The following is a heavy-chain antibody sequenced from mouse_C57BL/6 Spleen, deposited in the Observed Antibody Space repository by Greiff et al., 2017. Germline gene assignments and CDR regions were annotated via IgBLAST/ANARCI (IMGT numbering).Heavy chain of an antibody. CDR1: GFTFSSYT. V-gene: IGHV5-9*01. D-gene: IGHD1-1*01. CDR3: ARHYYYGSSYGYFDV. J-gene: IGHJ1*03. Sequence: EVKLMESGGGLVKPGGSLKLSCAASGFTFSSYTMSWVRQTPEKRLEWVATISGGGGNTYYPDSVKGRFTISRDNAKNTLYLQMSSLRSEDTALYYCARHYYYGSSYGYFDVWGTGTTVTVSS. CDR2: ISGGGGNT.